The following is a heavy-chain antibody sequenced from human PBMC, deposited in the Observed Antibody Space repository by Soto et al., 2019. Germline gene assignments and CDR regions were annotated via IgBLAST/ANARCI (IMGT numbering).Heavy chain of an antibody. CDR1: GGTFSSYA. J-gene: IGHJ5*02. D-gene: IGHD3-22*01. CDR2: IVPIFDTA. CDR3: TRSYYYISAYYLDWLDA. V-gene: IGHV1-69*13. Sequence: GASVKVSCKASGGTFSSYAISWVRQAPGQGLASMRGIVPIFDTANYAKRSQGGVTINADESTSTDYMELSRHIYKDTAVYYCTRSYYYISAYYLDWLDAWGQGTPVTVSS.